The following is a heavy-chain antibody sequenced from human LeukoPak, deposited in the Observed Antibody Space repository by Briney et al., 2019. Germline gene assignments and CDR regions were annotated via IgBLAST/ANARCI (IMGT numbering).Heavy chain of an antibody. CDR3: ARGDCTTTSCYLFDY. Sequence: GGSLRLSCAASGFTLSSYSMSWVRQAPGKGLDWVSSISSSSSTIYYADSVKGRFTISRDNAKNSLYLQMNSLRAEDTALYYCARGDCTTTSCYLFDYWGQGTLVTVSS. CDR2: ISSSSSTI. CDR1: GFTLSSYS. D-gene: IGHD2-2*01. J-gene: IGHJ4*02. V-gene: IGHV3-21*01.